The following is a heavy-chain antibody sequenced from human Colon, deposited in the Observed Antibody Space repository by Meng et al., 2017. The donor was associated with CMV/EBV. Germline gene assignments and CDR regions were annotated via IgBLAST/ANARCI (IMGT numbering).Heavy chain of an antibody. Sequence: LSCTVSGGSINTNTYYWAWIRQSPGKGLEWIGTIYSGGTSSYNPSLKSRVSVSVDTSKNQFSLNLSSVTAADTSIYYCARPSDNGWYYFDSWGQGTLVTVSS. CDR3: ARPSDNGWYYFDS. CDR1: GGSINTNTYY. V-gene: IGHV4-39*01. D-gene: IGHD6-19*01. CDR2: IYSGGTS. J-gene: IGHJ4*02.